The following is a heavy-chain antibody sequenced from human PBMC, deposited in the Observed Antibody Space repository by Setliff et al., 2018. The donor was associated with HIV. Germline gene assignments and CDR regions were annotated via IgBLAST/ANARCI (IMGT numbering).Heavy chain of an antibody. D-gene: IGHD4-17*01. CDR2: INSDGSST. Sequence: GGSLRLSCAASGFTFSNYWMHWVRQAPGKGLVWVSRINSDGSSTNYADSVKGRFTISRDNAKNTLYLQMNSLGAEDTAVYYCARKGPHDYAFDYWGQGTLVTVSS. V-gene: IGHV3-74*01. CDR3: ARKGPHDYAFDY. J-gene: IGHJ4*02. CDR1: GFTFSNYW.